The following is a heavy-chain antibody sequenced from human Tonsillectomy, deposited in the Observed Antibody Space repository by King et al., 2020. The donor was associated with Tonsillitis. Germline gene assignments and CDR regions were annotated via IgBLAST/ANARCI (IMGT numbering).Heavy chain of an antibody. CDR2: IRGKAYGGTT. D-gene: IGHD2-21*01. Sequence: VQLVESGGGLVQPGRSLRLSCTASGFTFGVYAMNWVRQAPGKGLEWVGFIRGKAYGGTTEYAASVKGRFTISRDDSKSIAYLQMNSLKTEDTAVYYCTTAGDRYHYSYMDVWGKGTTVTVSS. J-gene: IGHJ6*03. CDR3: TTAGDRYHYSYMDV. CDR1: GFTFGVYA. V-gene: IGHV3-49*04.